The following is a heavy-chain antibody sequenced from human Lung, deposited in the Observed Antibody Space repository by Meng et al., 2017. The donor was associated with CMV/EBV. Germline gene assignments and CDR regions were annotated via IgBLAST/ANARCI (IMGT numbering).Heavy chain of an antibody. D-gene: IGHD6-19*01. CDR3: ARDPYATGWAG. J-gene: IGHJ4*02. V-gene: IGHV4-4*02. CDR2: IYHSGGT. Sequence: QLQESGPGRVKPSGTLLLTCAASGGSISISTWWSWVRQPPGKGLEWIGEIYHSGGTNYNPSLRGRVTISLDKSKNQFSLTLRSVTAADTAVYYCARDPYATGWAGWGQGTLVTVFS. CDR1: GGSISISTW.